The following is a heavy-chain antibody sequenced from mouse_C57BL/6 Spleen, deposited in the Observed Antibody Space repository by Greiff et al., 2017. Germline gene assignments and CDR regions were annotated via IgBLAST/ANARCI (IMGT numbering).Heavy chain of an antibody. CDR2: ISSGGSYT. D-gene: IGHD4-1*02. CDR1: GFTFSSYG. J-gene: IGHJ2*01. Sequence: DVHLVESGGDLVKPGGSLKLSCAASGFTFSSYGMSWVRQTPDKRLEWVATISSGGSYTYYPDSVKGRFTISRDNAKNTLYLQMSSLKSEDTAMYYGARPTGAYYFDYWGQGTTLTVSS. CDR3: ARPTGAYYFDY. V-gene: IGHV5-6*01.